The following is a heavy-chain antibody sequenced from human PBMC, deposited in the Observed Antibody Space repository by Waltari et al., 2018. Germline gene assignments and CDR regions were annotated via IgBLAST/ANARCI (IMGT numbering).Heavy chain of an antibody. J-gene: IGHJ3*02. V-gene: IGHV1-69*02. CDR1: GGTFSSYT. CDR2: IIPILGIA. CDR3: ASSRSGSYFTFDI. Sequence: QVQLVQSGAEVKKPGSSVKVSCKASGGTFSSYTISWVRQAPGQGLEWMGRIIPILGIANYAQKFQGRVTITADKSTSTAYMELSSLRSEDTAVYYCASSRSGSYFTFDIWGQGTMVTVSS. D-gene: IGHD1-26*01.